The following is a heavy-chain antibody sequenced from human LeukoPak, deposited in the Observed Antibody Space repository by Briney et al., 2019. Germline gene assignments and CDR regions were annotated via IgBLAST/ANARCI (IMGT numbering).Heavy chain of an antibody. D-gene: IGHD3-16*01. J-gene: IGHJ6*02. Sequence: ASVKVSCKASGYTFSDYYMHWVRQAPGQGLEWMGWINPKSGGTNYAQKFQGWVIMTRDTSISTGYMELSRLTSDDTAVYFCARVGEGGNGMDVWGQGTTVTVSS. V-gene: IGHV1-2*04. CDR2: INPKSGGT. CDR1: GYTFSDYY. CDR3: ARVGEGGNGMDV.